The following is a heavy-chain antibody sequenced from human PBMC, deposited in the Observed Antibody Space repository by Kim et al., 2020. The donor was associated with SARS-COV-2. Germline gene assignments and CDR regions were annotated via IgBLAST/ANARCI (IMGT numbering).Heavy chain of an antibody. D-gene: IGHD3-10*01. CDR1: GFTFSSSC. CDR2: IKEDGRTN. Sequence: GGSLRLSCAASGFTFSSSCMTWVRQAPGKGLEWVSNIKEDGRTNYYVDSVKGLFTISRDNAQNSLYLQMNSLRTDDTAIYFCARAMALVRGAISGFDIWG. J-gene: IGHJ3*02. V-gene: IGHV3-7*03. CDR3: ARAMALVRGAISGFDI.